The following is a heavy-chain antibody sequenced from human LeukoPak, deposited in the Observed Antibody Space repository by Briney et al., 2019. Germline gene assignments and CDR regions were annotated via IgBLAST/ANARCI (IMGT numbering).Heavy chain of an antibody. D-gene: IGHD3-22*01. CDR1: GYSISSGYY. V-gene: IGHV4-38-2*02. CDR2: FYYSGST. J-gene: IGHJ4*02. Sequence: SETLSLTCTVSGYSISSGYYWGWIRQPPGKGLEWIGSFYYSGSTYYNPSLKSRVTISLDTSKNQFSLKLSSVTAADTAVYYCARDDFYDNSGYFYWGQGTLVTVSS. CDR3: ARDDFYDNSGYFY.